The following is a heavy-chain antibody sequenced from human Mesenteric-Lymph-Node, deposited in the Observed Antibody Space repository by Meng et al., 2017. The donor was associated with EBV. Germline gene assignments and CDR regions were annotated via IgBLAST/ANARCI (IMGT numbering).Heavy chain of an antibody. D-gene: IGHD3-3*01. CDR3: ARRIDFWSHYSDY. J-gene: IGHJ4*02. CDR1: GAAISSDNW. V-gene: IGHV4-4*02. Sequence: QVRLQESGPGLVKPSGGLSLTCAGSGAAISSDNWWIWVRQPPGKGLEWIGEIYHSGNTNYNPSLKSRLVISVDKSKNQFSLKLSSVTAADTAVYYCARRIDFWSHYSDYWGQGILVTVSS. CDR2: IYHSGNT.